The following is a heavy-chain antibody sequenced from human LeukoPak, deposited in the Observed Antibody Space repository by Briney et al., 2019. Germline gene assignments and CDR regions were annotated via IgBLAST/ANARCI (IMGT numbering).Heavy chain of an antibody. J-gene: IGHJ4*02. Sequence: GGSLRLSCAASGLSFNTYWMTWVRQAPGKGLEWVANINQDGSEKNYVGSMKGRFTISRDSAKKSLYLQMNSLRAEDTAVYYCGRGPGYRSDYWGQGTLVTVSS. D-gene: IGHD5-12*01. V-gene: IGHV3-7*05. CDR1: GLSFNTYW. CDR2: INQDGSEK. CDR3: GRGPGYRSDY.